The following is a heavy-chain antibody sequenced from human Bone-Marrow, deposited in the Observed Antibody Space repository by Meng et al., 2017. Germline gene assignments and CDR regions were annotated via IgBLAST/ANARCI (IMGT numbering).Heavy chain of an antibody. CDR1: GYTFTSYY. D-gene: IGHD1-26*01. Sequence: ASVNVSCKASGYTFTSYYMHWVRQAPGQGLEWMGIINPSDGSTSYAQKFQGRVTMTRDTSPSSVYMELSSLRSEESAGYYCARVSLVGATPCLGYWGQGTLVTVSS. J-gene: IGHJ4*02. CDR3: ARVSLVGATPCLGY. CDR2: INPSDGST. V-gene: IGHV1-46*01.